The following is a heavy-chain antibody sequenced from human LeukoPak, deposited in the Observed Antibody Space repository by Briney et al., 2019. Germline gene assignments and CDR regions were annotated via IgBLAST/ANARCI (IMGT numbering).Heavy chain of an antibody. D-gene: IGHD6-19*01. V-gene: IGHV3-15*01. J-gene: IGHJ4*02. CDR3: TTDMAVAGGFNY. CDR2: IKSKTDGGTT. Sequence: GGSLRLSCAASGLTFTNAWMSWVRQAPGKGLEWVGRIKSKTDGGTTDYAAPVKGRFTISRDGAENTLYLQMNSLKTEDTAVYYCTTDMAVAGGFNYWGQGTLVTVSS. CDR1: GLTFTNAW.